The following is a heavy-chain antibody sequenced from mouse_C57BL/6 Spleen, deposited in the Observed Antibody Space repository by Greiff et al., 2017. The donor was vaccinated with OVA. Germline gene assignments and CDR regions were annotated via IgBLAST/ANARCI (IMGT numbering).Heavy chain of an antibody. V-gene: IGHV1-4*01. CDR3: ARDGSSWGFAY. D-gene: IGHD1-1*01. Sequence: QVQLKESGAELARPGASVKMSCKASGYTFTSYTMHWVKQRPGQGLEWIGYINPSSGYTKYNQKFKDKATLTADKSSSTAYMQLSSLTSEDSAVYYCARDGSSWGFAYWGQGTLVTVSA. J-gene: IGHJ3*01. CDR1: GYTFTSYT. CDR2: INPSSGYT.